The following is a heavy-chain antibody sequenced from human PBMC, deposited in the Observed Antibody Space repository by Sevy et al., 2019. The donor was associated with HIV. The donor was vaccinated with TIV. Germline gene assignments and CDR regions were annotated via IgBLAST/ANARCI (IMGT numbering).Heavy chain of an antibody. J-gene: IGHJ4*02. CDR1: GASMNIYY. V-gene: IGHV4-59*01. CDR2: IYYSGTT. D-gene: IGHD1-20*01. CDR3: ARVAFNWNDVDY. Sequence: SETLSLTCTVSGASMNIYYWSWIRQPPGKGLEWIGYIYYSGTTNYNPSLQSRLTISIDTSKNQFSLKLSSVTAADTAVYYCARVAFNWNDVDYWGQGTLVTVSS.